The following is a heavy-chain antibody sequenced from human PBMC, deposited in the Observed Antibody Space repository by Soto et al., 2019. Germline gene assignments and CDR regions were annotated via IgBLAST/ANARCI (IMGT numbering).Heavy chain of an antibody. CDR3: ARYSGSYQAAFDI. V-gene: IGHV1-3*01. J-gene: IGHJ3*02. Sequence: ASVKVSCKASGYTFTSYTMHWVRQAPGQRLEWMGWINAANGKTKYSQKFQGRVSITRDTSASTAYMELSSLRSEDTAVYYCARYSGSYQAAFDIWGQGTMVTVSS. CDR1: GYTFTSYT. CDR2: INAANGKT. D-gene: IGHD1-26*01.